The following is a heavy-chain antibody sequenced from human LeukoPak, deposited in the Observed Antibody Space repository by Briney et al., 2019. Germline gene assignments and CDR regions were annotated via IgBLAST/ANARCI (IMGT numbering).Heavy chain of an antibody. CDR2: IYYSGST. CDR1: GGSVSSGSYY. CDR3: ARGYSNAFDI. V-gene: IGHV4-61*01. D-gene: IGHD5-18*01. Sequence: NTSETLSLTCTVSGGSVSSGSYYWSWIRQPPGKGLEWIGYIYYSGSTNYNPSLKSRVTISVDTSKNQFSLKLSSVTAADTAVYYCARGYSNAFDIWGQGTMVTVSS. J-gene: IGHJ3*02.